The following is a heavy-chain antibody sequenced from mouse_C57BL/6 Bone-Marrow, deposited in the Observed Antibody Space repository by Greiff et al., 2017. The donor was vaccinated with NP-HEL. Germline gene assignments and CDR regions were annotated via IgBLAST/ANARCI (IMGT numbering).Heavy chain of an antibody. CDR3: AASFGWGVGYFDV. CDR1: GFSLTSYG. D-gene: IGHD3-3*01. J-gene: IGHJ1*03. Sequence: QVQLKESGPGLVQPSQSLSITCTASGFSLTSYGVHWVRQSPGKGLEWLGVIWSGGGTDNNTAFITRLSISKVNSNTQVSCKQNSLRTADTAIDYCAASFGWGVGYFDVWGTGTTVTVSS. CDR2: IWSGGGT. V-gene: IGHV2-2*01.